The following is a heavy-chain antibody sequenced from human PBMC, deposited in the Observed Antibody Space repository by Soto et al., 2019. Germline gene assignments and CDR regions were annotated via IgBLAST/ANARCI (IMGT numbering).Heavy chain of an antibody. J-gene: IGHJ4*02. CDR3: ARGYREGCTNGVCLPYFDY. CDR1: GGSISSGGYY. V-gene: IGHV4-31*03. CDR2: IYYSGST. D-gene: IGHD2-8*01. Sequence: QVQLQESGPGLVKPSQTLSLTCTVSGGSISSGGYYWSWIRQHPGKGLEWIGYIYYSGSTYYNPSLKRRVTISGDTSKNPFSLKLSSVTAADTAVYYCARGYREGCTNGVCLPYFDYWGQGTLVTVSS.